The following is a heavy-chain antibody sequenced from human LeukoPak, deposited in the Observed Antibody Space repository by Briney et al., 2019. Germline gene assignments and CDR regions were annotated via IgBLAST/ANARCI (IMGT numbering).Heavy chain of an antibody. V-gene: IGHV5-51*01. CDR2: IHPGDSDT. CDR3: ARRGYYYGMDV. J-gene: IGHJ6*02. CDR1: GYSFTSYW. Sequence: GASLRISCKGSGYSFTSYWICWVRPMSGKGLEWMGIIHPGDSDTRYSPSFQGQVTISADKSISTAYLQWSSLKASDTAMYYCARRGYYYGMDVWGQGTTVTVSS.